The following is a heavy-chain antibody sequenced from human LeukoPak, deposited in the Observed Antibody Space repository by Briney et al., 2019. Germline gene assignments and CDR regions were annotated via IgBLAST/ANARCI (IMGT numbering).Heavy chain of an antibody. V-gene: IGHV1-2*02. Sequence: ASVKVSCKASGYSLTGYYIHWVRQAPGHGLEWMGWINPNSGGTNYAQKFQGRVTMTRDTSISTAYMELSRLRSDDTAVYYCARVVWGVMGATYYFDYWGQGGLVSVSS. J-gene: IGHJ4*02. CDR2: INPNSGGT. CDR1: GYSLTGYY. D-gene: IGHD3-10*01. CDR3: ARVVWGVMGATYYFDY.